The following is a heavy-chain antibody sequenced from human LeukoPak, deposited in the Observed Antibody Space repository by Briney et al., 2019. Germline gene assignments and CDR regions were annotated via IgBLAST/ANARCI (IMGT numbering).Heavy chain of an antibody. CDR3: ARGRYCSADICSGGDAFDI. D-gene: IGHD2-15*01. CDR1: GGSINNYY. CDR2: IYTRGST. V-gene: IGHV4-4*07. J-gene: IGHJ3*02. Sequence: PSETLSLTWTVSGGSINNYYWSWIRQPAGKGLEWIGRIYTRGSTNYNPSLKSRVTMSVDTSKNQFSLKLSSVTPADTAVYYCARGRYCSADICSGGDAFDIWGQGTMVSVSS.